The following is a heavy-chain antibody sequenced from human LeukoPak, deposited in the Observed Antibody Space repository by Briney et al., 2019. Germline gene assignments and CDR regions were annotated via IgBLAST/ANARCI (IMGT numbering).Heavy chain of an antibody. CDR3: ARRIGSGWYDY. D-gene: IGHD6-19*01. V-gene: IGHV5-51*01. CDR1: GYSFTSYW. Sequence: RESLKISCKGSGYSFTSYWXXXVXQMPGKGLEWLGIINPGDSDTRYSPSFQGQVTISXDKSISTANLQWSSLKASDTAMYYCARRIGSGWYDYWGQGTLVTVSS. CDR2: INPGDSDT. J-gene: IGHJ4*02.